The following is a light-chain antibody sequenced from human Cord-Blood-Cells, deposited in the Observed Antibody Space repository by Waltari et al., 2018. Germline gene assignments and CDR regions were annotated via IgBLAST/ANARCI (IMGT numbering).Light chain of an antibody. CDR3: QQSYSTPPMYT. CDR1: QSVSSY. CDR2: DAS. V-gene: IGKV3-11*01. J-gene: IGKJ2*01. Sequence: EIVLTQSPATLSLSPGERATLSCRASQSVSSYLAWYQQKPGQAPRLLIYDASNRATGIPARFSGSGSGTDFTLTISSLQPEDFATYYCQQSYSTPPMYTFGQGTKLEIK.